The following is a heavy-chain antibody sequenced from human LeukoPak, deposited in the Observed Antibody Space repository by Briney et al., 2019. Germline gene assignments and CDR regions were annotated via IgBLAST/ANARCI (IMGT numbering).Heavy chain of an antibody. CDR2: INPNSGGT. CDR1: GYTFTGYY. Sequence: ASVKVSCKASGYTFTGYYMHWVRQAPGQGLEWMGRINPNSGGTNYAQKFQGRVTMTRDTSISTAYMELSRLRSDDTAAYYCSRDGGRYGNYYYYYIDVWGKGTTVTVSS. J-gene: IGHJ6*03. D-gene: IGHD5-18*01. V-gene: IGHV1-2*06. CDR3: SRDGGRYGNYYYYYIDV.